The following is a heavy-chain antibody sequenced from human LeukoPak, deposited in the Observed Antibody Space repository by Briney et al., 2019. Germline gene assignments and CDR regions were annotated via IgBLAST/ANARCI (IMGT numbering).Heavy chain of an antibody. CDR2: IYDRGPA. CDR1: GYAITSGGFS. J-gene: IGHJ5*02. Sequence: SETLSLTRTVSGYAITSGGFSWNWIRQPPGKGLEWIGCIYDRGPAHYNPSLKSRFTISVDRPKNQFFLNVTSLTAADTAVYYCARSRQASGLFSSWGQGTLVVVSS. D-gene: IGHD3-10*01. V-gene: IGHV4-30-2*01. CDR3: ARSRQASGLFSS.